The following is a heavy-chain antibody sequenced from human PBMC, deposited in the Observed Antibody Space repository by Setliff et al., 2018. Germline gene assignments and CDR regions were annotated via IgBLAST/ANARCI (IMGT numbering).Heavy chain of an antibody. CDR2: ISYTGRT. CDR3: AAVVATSLNYVDN. J-gene: IGHJ4*02. Sequence: SETLSLTCTVSDGSISSHYWSWIRQPPGKGLEWIGYISYTGRTNFTPSFKSRVTMSVDTSKSQFSLKLSSVTAADTAVYYCAAVVATSLNYVDNWGQGTLVTVSS. D-gene: IGHD5-12*01. CDR1: DGSISSHY. V-gene: IGHV4-59*11.